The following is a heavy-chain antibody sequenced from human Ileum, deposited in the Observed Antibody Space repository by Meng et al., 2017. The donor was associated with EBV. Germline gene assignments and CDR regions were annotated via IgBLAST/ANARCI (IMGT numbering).Heavy chain of an antibody. CDR1: GGSISSSNW. CDR2: IYHSGST. Sequence: VHLHGSGPGLVEPSGTLSLTCAVSGGSISSSNWWSWVSQPPGKGLEWIGDIYHSGSTNYNPSLKSRVTISVDKSKNQFSLNLSSVTAADTAVYYCARVGQWLPIDYWGQGTLVTVSS. V-gene: IGHV4-4*02. D-gene: IGHD6-19*01. CDR3: ARVGQWLPIDY. J-gene: IGHJ4*02.